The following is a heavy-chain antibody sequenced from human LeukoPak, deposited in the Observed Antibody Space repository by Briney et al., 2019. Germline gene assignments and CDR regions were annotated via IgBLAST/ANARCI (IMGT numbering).Heavy chain of an antibody. J-gene: IGHJ3*01. V-gene: IGHV4-61*02. CDR3: ARGGYYDSSARR. Sequence: PSETLCLTCTASGGSISSGSYNWSWIRQPAGKGLEWIGRIYTSGSTNYNPSLNSLATTSVNTTNNQYPQKISSVTAADTAVYYCARGGYYDSSARRWGQGTMVTVSS. CDR2: IYTSGST. CDR1: GGSISSGSYN. D-gene: IGHD3-22*01.